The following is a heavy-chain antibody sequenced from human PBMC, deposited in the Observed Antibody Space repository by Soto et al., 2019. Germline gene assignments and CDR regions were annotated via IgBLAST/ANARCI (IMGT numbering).Heavy chain of an antibody. CDR2: INAGNGNT. Sequence: ASVKVSCKASGYTFTSYAMHWVRQAPGQRLEWMGWINAGNGNTKYSQKFQGRVTITRDTSASTAYMELSSLRSEDTAVYYCARDLSLGATVHYFDYWGQGTLVTVSS. CDR3: ARDLSLGATVHYFDY. J-gene: IGHJ4*02. D-gene: IGHD1-26*01. V-gene: IGHV1-3*01. CDR1: GYTFTSYA.